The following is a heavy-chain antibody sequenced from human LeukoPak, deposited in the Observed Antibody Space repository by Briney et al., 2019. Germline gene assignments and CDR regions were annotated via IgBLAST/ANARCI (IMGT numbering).Heavy chain of an antibody. D-gene: IGHD2-15*01. V-gene: IGHV3-48*03. Sequence: PGGSLRLSCAASGFTFSSYEMNWVRQAPGKGLEWVSYIGSSGSTIYYADSVKGRFTISRDNAKNSLYLQMNSLRAEDTAVYYCATEVVVVVAATTDAFDIWGQGTMVTVSS. CDR1: GFTFSSYE. CDR3: ATEVVVVVAATTDAFDI. J-gene: IGHJ3*02. CDR2: IGSSGSTI.